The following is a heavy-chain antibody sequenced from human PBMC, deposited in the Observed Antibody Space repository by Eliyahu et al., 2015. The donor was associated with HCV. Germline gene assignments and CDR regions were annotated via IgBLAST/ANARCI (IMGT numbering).Heavy chain of an antibody. D-gene: IGHD6-19*01. J-gene: IGHJ5*02. CDR1: GFTFXTYS. CDR2: IFTSSSYI. Sequence: EVQLVESGGGLVKPGGSLRLSCXASGFTFXTYSMNWVRQAPGKGLEWVSSIFTSSSYIYYADSVKGRFTISRDNAKNSLYLQMNSLRAEDTAVYYCARDSIAVAAGNWFDPWGRGTLVTVSS. CDR3: ARDSIAVAAGNWFDP. V-gene: IGHV3-21*02.